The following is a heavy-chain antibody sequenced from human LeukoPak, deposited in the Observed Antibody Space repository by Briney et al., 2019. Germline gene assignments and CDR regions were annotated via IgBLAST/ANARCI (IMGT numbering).Heavy chain of an antibody. V-gene: IGHV3-33*01. CDR2: IWYDGSNK. CDR3: ARGVTRYCSSTSCYYFDY. Sequence: GGSLRLSCAASRFTFSSYGMHWVRQAPGKGLEWVAVIWYDGSNKYYADSVKGRFTISRDNSKHTLYLQINSLRAEDTAVYYCARGVTRYCSSTSCYYFDYWGQGTLVTVSS. CDR1: RFTFSSYG. D-gene: IGHD2-2*01. J-gene: IGHJ4*02.